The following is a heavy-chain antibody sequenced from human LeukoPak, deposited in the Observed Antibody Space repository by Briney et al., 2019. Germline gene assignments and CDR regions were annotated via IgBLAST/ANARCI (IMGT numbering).Heavy chain of an antibody. J-gene: IGHJ4*02. V-gene: IGHV4-39*07. CDR3: ARGARGVVDY. D-gene: IGHD3-10*01. Sequence: SETLSLTCTVSGGSISNSDYYWVWIRQPPGKGLEWVGSLYYTGSSYYNPSLKSRVSMSGDTSKNQFSLKLNSVPAADTAVYYCARGARGVVDYWGQGTLVTVSS. CDR1: GGSISNSDYY. CDR2: LYYTGSS.